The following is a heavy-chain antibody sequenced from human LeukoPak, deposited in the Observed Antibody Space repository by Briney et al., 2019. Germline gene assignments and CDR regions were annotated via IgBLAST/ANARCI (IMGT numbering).Heavy chain of an antibody. D-gene: IGHD6-13*01. CDR2: IYYSGST. Sequence: SETLSLTCTVSGGSISSSSYYWGWIRQPPGKGLEWIGSIYYSGSTYYNPSLKSRVTISVDTSKNQFSLKLSSVTAADTAVYYCARALGIAASPPNPGYDYWGQGTLVTVSS. CDR1: GGSISSSSYY. V-gene: IGHV4-39*07. J-gene: IGHJ4*02. CDR3: ARALGIAASPPNPGYDY.